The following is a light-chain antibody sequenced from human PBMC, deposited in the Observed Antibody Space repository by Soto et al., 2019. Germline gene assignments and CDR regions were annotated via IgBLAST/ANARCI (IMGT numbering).Light chain of an antibody. V-gene: IGLV2-14*01. J-gene: IGLJ1*01. CDR3: SSYTSSSTLEV. Sequence: QSALTQPASVSGSPGQSITISCTGTSNDVGGYNYVSWYQQHPGKAPKLMIYEVTNRPSGVSNRFSGSKSGNTASLTISGLQAEDEADYYCSSYTSSSTLEVFGTGTKLTVL. CDR1: SNDVGGYNY. CDR2: EVT.